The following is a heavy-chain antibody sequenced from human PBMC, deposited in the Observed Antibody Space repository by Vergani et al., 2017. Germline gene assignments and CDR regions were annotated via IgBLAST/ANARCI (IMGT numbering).Heavy chain of an antibody. J-gene: IGHJ4*02. CDR2: IYYSGST. CDR1: GGSISSYY. CDR3: ARENLGYCSSTSCYLFDY. Sequence: QVQLQQWGAGLLKPSETLSLTCTVSGGSISSYYWSWIRQPPGKGLEWIGYIYYSGSTNYNPSLKSRVTISVDTSKNQFSLKLSSVTAADTAVYYCARENLGYCSSTSCYLFDYWGQGTLVTVSS. D-gene: IGHD2-2*01. V-gene: IGHV4-59*01.